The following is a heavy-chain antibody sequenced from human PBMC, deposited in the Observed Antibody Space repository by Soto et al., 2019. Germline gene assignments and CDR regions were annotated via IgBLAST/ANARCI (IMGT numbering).Heavy chain of an antibody. CDR2: IAYSGDT. Sequence: PSETLSLTCTVSGASILSADSYWFWIRKHPGKGLEWIGYIAYSGDTYYNPSLKSRVTISADTSKNKFSLTLTSVTAADTAVYFCARDFERSAIDPWGQGTLVTSPQ. CDR1: GASILSADSY. D-gene: IGHD3-9*01. CDR3: ARDFERSAIDP. V-gene: IGHV4-31*03. J-gene: IGHJ5*02.